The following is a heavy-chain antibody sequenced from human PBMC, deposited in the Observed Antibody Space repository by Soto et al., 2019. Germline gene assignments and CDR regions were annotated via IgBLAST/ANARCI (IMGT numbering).Heavy chain of an antibody. CDR3: TGVVPCQVIGYSGGLDP. CDR2: ISWNGGRV. CDR1: GFTFDDYA. V-gene: IGHV3-9*01. J-gene: IGHJ5*02. Sequence: EVQLVESGGGLVQPGRSLRLSCAISGFTFDDYAMHWVRQAPGKGLEWVSGISWNGGRVGYADSVKGRFTISRDNAGNSLYLQMKSLKPDDTALYDGTGVVPCQVIGYSGGLDPGGQGTGVTVSS. D-gene: IGHD3-9*01.